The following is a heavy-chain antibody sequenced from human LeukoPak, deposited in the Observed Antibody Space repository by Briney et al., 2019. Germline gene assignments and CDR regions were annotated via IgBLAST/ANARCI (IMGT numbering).Heavy chain of an antibody. Sequence: PGGSLRLSCAASGFTFGDYSMNWVRQAPGKGLEWVSSISSSSSYYADSVKGRFTISRDNAKNSLYLQMNSLRTEDTAVYYCTRGSFRGYSYGLPPDYWGQGALVTVSS. CDR3: TRGSFRGYSYGLPPDY. V-gene: IGHV3-21*01. J-gene: IGHJ4*02. D-gene: IGHD5-18*01. CDR1: GFTFGDYS. CDR2: ISSSSS.